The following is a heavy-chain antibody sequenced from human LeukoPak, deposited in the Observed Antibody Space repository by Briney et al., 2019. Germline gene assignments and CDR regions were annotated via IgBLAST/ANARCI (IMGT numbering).Heavy chain of an antibody. V-gene: IGHV4-59*12. D-gene: IGHD6-13*01. CDR2: IYYSGST. CDR1: GGSISSYY. Sequence: SETLSLTCTVSGGSISSYYWSWIRQPPGKGLEWIGYIYYSGSTNYNPSLKSRVTISVDTSKNQFSLKLSSVTAADTAVYYCARAWGSSWYESHHFDYWGQGTLVTVSS. J-gene: IGHJ4*02. CDR3: ARAWGSSWYESHHFDY.